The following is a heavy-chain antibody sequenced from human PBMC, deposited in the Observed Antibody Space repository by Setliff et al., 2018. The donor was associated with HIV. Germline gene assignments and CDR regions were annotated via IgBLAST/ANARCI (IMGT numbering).Heavy chain of an antibody. CDR3: VSPMFYDGTVV. CDR2: IRVGNGDS. Sequence: ASVKVSCKASGYTFINYDIHWVRQAPGQRPEWMGRIRVGNGDSKYSRASQDRVSITKDTSAHTAYMELTRLRSEDTAVYYCVSPMFYDGTVVWGQGTLVTVSS. V-gene: IGHV1-3*03. CDR1: GYTFINYD. J-gene: IGHJ4*02. D-gene: IGHD1-1*01.